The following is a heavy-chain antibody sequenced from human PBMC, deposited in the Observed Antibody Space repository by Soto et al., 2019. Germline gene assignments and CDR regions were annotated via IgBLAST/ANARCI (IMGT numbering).Heavy chain of an antibody. CDR2: ISYDGSNK. V-gene: IGHV3-30-3*01. CDR3: ARDDRDIVASLGGH. Sequence: QVQLVESGGGVVQPGRSLRLSCAASGFTFSSYAMHWVRQAPGKGLEWVAVISYDGSNKYYADSVKGRLTISRDNSKNTLYLQMNSLKAEDTAVYYCARDDRDIVASLGGHWGQGTLVTVSS. D-gene: IGHD5-12*01. CDR1: GFTFSSYA. J-gene: IGHJ4*02.